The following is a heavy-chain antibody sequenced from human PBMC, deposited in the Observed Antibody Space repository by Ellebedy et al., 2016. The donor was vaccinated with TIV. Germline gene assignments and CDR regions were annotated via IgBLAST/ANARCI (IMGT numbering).Heavy chain of an antibody. CDR1: GFTFSNYW. V-gene: IGHV3-74*01. CDR3: AREVVPSSKGGAFDI. Sequence: GGSLRLSCVASGFTFSNYWMHWVRQAPGKGLVWVSSINSDGRTTRYADSVQGRFTTSRDNPKNTLSLQMNSLRAEDTAVYYCAREVVPSSKGGAFDIWGQGTMVTVSS. CDR2: INSDGRTT. J-gene: IGHJ3*02. D-gene: IGHD2-2*01.